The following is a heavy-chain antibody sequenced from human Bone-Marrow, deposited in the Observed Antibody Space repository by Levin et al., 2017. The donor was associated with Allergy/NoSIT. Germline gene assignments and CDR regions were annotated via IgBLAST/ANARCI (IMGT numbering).Heavy chain of an antibody. CDR2: IYYTGST. J-gene: IGHJ4*02. D-gene: IGHD6-6*01. Sequence: PGGSLRLSCTVSSASFRTYYWSWLRQPPGKGLEWIAYIYYTGSTNSNPSLKSRVTVSVDTSKNQFSLELTSVTAADTAVYYCARIVPGGASFDSWGQGTLVIVSS. CDR1: SASFRTYY. CDR3: ARIVPGGASFDS. V-gene: IGHV4-59*01.